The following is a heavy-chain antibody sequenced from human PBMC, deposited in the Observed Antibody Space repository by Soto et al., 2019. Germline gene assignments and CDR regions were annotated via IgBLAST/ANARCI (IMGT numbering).Heavy chain of an antibody. CDR1: GTSISSYY. J-gene: IGHJ4*02. D-gene: IGHD2-8*01. V-gene: IGHV4-59*01. CDR3: ARYNSYAINY. CDR2: IHYSGTT. Sequence: SETLSLTCTVSGTSISSYYWSWIRQPPGKGLEWIANIHYSGTTNYNPSLASRVTLSVDTSKNQFSLKMTSVTAADRAMYFCARYNSYAINYWGRGTLVTVSS.